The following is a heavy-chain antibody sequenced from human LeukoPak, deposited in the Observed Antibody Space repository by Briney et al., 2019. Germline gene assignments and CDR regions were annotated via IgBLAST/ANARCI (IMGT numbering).Heavy chain of an antibody. V-gene: IGHV3-23*01. CDR2: ISASGSNT. CDR3: GKDPNGDYIGAFDM. J-gene: IGHJ3*02. Sequence: GGSLRLSCVGSGFTFSKFGMIWVRQAPGKGPEWVSDISASGSNTKYADSVEGRATISRDNAKNTLYLQMNSLRAEDTAVYYCGKDPNGDYIGAFDMWGQGTMVTVSP. CDR1: GFTFSKFG. D-gene: IGHD4-17*01.